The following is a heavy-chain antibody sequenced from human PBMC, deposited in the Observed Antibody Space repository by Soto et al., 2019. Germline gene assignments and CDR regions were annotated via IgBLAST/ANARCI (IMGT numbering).Heavy chain of an antibody. CDR2: ISAYNGNT. Sequence: ASVKVSCKASGYTFTSYGISWVRQAPGQGLEWMGWISAYNGNTNYAQKLQGRVTMTTDTSTSTAYMELRSLRSDDTAVYYCARVIMTYYDLPNWFDLWGQGTLVTVSS. D-gene: IGHD3-3*01. J-gene: IGHJ5*02. CDR3: ARVIMTYYDLPNWFDL. CDR1: GYTFTSYG. V-gene: IGHV1-18*01.